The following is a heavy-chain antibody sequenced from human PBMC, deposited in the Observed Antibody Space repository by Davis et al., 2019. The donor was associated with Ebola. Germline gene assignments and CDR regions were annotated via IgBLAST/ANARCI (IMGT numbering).Heavy chain of an antibody. V-gene: IGHV1-46*01. CDR2: INPSGGST. Sequence: ASVKVSCKASGGTFSSYAISWVRQAPGQGLEWMGIINPSGGSTSYAQKFQGRVTMTRDTSTSTVYMELSSLRSEDTAVYYCARDFGYGGEYYYGMDVWGQGTTVTVSS. CDR3: ARDFGYGGEYYYGMDV. J-gene: IGHJ6*02. D-gene: IGHD5-18*01. CDR1: GGTFSSYA.